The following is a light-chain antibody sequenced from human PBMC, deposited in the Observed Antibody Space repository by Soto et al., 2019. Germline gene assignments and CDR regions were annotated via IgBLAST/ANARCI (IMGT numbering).Light chain of an antibody. CDR3: SSYTTSSTLV. CDR2: DVS. Sequence: QSVLTQPASVSGSPGQSITISCTGTSSDVANYDYVSWYQQHPGKAPKLMIYDVSNRPSGVSNRFSGSKSGNTASLTISGLQAEDEADYYCSSYTTSSTLVYGGGTKLTVL. V-gene: IGLV2-14*03. J-gene: IGLJ3*02. CDR1: SSDVANYDY.